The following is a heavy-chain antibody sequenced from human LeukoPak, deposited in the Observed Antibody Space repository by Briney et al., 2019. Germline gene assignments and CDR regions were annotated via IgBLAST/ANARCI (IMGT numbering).Heavy chain of an antibody. J-gene: IGHJ4*02. CDR2: IYYSGST. CDR1: GGSINSYF. V-gene: IGHV4-59*06. D-gene: IGHD3-10*01. CDR3: ASSEGYYGSGSYYGLFDY. Sequence: SETLSLTCTVSGGSINSYFWTWIRQPAGKGLEWIGYIYYSGSTYYNPSLKSRVTISVDTSKNQFSLKLSSVTAADTAVYYCASSEGYYGSGSYYGLFDYWGQGTLVTVSS.